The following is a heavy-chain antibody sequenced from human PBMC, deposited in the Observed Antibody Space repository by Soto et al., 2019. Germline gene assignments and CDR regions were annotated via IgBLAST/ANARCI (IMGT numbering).Heavy chain of an antibody. D-gene: IGHD1-26*01. V-gene: IGHV3-48*01. CDR3: ARALTVGSPNYFDY. J-gene: IGHJ4*02. CDR2: ISNSGNTI. Sequence: EVQLVESGGGLVQPGGSLRLSCAASGFTFSTYSMNWVRQAPGKGLEWVSYISNSGNTIYFAGSVKGRFTISRDNAKNSLYLQMKSLRAEDTDVYFWARALTVGSPNYFDYWGQGTLVTVSS. CDR1: GFTFSTYS.